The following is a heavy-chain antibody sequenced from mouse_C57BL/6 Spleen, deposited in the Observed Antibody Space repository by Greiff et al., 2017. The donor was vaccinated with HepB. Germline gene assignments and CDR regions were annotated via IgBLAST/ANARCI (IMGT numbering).Heavy chain of an antibody. J-gene: IGHJ4*01. CDR1: GYTFTSYW. CDR2: IDPSDSYT. CDR3: AARYYAMDY. Sequence: VQLQQPGAELVMPGASVKLSCKASGYTFTSYWMHWVKQRPEQGLEWIGEIDPSDSYTNYNQKFKGKSTLTVDKSSSTAYMQLSSLTSEDSAVYYCAARYYAMDYWGQGTSVTVSS. V-gene: IGHV1-69*01.